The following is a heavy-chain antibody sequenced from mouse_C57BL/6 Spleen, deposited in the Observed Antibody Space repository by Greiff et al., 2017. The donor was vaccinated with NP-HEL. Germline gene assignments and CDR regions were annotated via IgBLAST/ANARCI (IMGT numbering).Heavy chain of an antibody. CDR2: IDPSDSET. CDR1: GYTFTSYW. Sequence: QVQLKQPGAELVRPGSSVKLSCKASGYTFTSYWMHWVKQRPIQGLEWIGNIDPSDSETHYNQKFKDKATLTVDKSSSTAYMQLSSLTSEDSAVYYCARGANWPYYLDYWGQGTTLTVSS. CDR3: ARGANWPYYLDY. V-gene: IGHV1-52*01. J-gene: IGHJ2*01. D-gene: IGHD4-1*01.